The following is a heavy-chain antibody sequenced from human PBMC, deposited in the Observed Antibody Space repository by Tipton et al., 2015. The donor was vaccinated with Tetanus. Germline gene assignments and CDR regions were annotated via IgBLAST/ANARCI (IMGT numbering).Heavy chain of an antibody. CDR2: IYYSGTT. J-gene: IGHJ5*02. CDR3: ARARGYLNSWSVKFNWFDP. CDR1: GASISSSSYY. Sequence: TLSLTCSVSGASISSSSYYWGWIRQPPGKGLEWIGSIYYSGTTYYNPSLTSRVTISVNTSKNQFSLKLGSLTAADTAVYYCARARGYLNSWSVKFNWFDPWGQGTLVTVSS. D-gene: IGHD6-13*01. V-gene: IGHV4-39*01.